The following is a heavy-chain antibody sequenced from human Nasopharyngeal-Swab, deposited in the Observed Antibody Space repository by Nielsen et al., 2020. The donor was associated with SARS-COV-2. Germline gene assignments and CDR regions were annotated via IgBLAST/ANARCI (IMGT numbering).Heavy chain of an antibody. Sequence: GESLKISCAASGFTFSISAMSWVRQAPGKGLEWVAVMSFDEKNEYYPDSLKGRFTISRDNSMNTLYLQVNSLRPEDSAVYYCAKERGAMGYFGSQLGYWGQGTLVTVSS. CDR3: AKERGAMGYFGSQLGY. D-gene: IGHD3-10*01. V-gene: IGHV3-30*18. CDR1: GFTFSISA. CDR2: MSFDEKNE. J-gene: IGHJ4*02.